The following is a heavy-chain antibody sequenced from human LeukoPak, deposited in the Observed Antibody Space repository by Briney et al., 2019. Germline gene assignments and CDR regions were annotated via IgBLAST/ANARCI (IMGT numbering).Heavy chain of an antibody. V-gene: IGHV3-23*01. D-gene: IGHD6-19*01. J-gene: IGHJ3*01. CDR3: AKDVALAGTGGGFDV. Sequence: GVSLRLSCAASGYTFTTYAINWVLQAPGKGLEWVSGSSGGGDKAYKAESVNGRFTISRDNSKNTGVLQMSGLRAEDTALYYCAKDVALAGTGGGFDVWGQGTRVAVSS. CDR1: GYTFTTYA. CDR2: SSGGGDKA.